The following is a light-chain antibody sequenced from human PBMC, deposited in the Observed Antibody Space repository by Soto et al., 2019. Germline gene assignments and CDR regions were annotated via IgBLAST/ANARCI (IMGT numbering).Light chain of an antibody. CDR2: EVN. J-gene: IGLJ3*02. CDR3: SSWTSSTTQV. Sequence: QSALTQPASVSGSPGQSITISCTGTSSDVGGYNFVSWYQQHPGKAPKLMMYEVNNRPSGVSNRFSGSKSGNTASLTISGLQAEDEADYYCSSWTSSTTQVLGGGTKVTVL. CDR1: SSDVGGYNF. V-gene: IGLV2-14*01.